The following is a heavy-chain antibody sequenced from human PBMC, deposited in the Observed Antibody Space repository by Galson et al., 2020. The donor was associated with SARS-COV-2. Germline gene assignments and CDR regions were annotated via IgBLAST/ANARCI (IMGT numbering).Heavy chain of an antibody. CDR2: IKQAGSEK. V-gene: IGHV3-7*05. CDR1: GFTFSSYW. D-gene: IGHD6-19*01. J-gene: IGHJ4*02. CDR3: ARDPGYSSGWYALFYVDY. Sequence: GESLKISCAASGFTFSSYWMTWVRQAPGKGLEWVANIKQAGSEKYYVDSVKGRFTISRDNAKNSLYLQMNSLRAEDTAVYYCARDPGYSSGWYALFYVDYWGQGTLVTVSS.